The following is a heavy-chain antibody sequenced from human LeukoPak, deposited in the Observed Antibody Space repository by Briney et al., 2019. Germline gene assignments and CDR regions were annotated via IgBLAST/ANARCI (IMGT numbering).Heavy chain of an antibody. CDR3: ARGGGRYCDSTTCYSAYYFDY. D-gene: IGHD2-2*01. V-gene: IGHV7-4-1*02. Sequence: ASVKVSCKASGYTFTSYAMNWVRQAPGQGLEWMGWINTDTGSPTYAQGFTGRFVLSLDTSVNTAYLQISSLKAEDTAVYYCARGGGRYCDSTTCYSAYYFDYWGQGTLVTVSS. CDR2: INTDTGSP. CDR1: GYTFTSYA. J-gene: IGHJ4*02.